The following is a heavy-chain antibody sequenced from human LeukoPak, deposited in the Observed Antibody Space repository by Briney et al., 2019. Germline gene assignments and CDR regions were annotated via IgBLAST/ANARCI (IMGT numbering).Heavy chain of an antibody. CDR3: ARGPDTAMVHFDY. D-gene: IGHD5-18*01. Sequence: SSETLSLTCTVSGGSISSGDYYWSWIRQPPGKGLEWIGYIYYSGSTYYNPSLKSRVTISVDTSKNQFSLKLSSVTAADTAVYYCARGPDTAMVHFDYWGQEPWSPSPQ. J-gene: IGHJ4*01. CDR1: GGSISSGDYY. V-gene: IGHV4-30-4*08. CDR2: IYYSGST.